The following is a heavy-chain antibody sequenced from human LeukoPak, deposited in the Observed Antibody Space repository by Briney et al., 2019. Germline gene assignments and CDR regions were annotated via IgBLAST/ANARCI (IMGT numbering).Heavy chain of an antibody. J-gene: IGHJ4*02. CDR1: GGSISSYY. Sequence: SETLSLTCTVSGGSISSYYWSWIRQPPGKGLEWIGYIHYSGSTNYNPSLKSRVTISVDTSKNQFSLKLSSVTAADTAVYYCARDYDYGDSYFDYWGQGTLVTVSS. V-gene: IGHV4-59*01. D-gene: IGHD4-17*01. CDR3: ARDYDYGDSYFDY. CDR2: IHYSGST.